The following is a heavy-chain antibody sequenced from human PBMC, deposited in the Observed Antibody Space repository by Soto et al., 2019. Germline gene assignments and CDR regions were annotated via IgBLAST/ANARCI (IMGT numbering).Heavy chain of an antibody. CDR2: FFSDVER. CDR3: ARMDGDYNYYGLDV. V-gene: IGHV2-26*02. D-gene: IGHD3-10*01. J-gene: IGHJ6*02. Sequence: QVTLKESGPVLAKPTETLTLTCTVSGFSLSNGRMGVSWIRQPPGKPLEWLAHFFSDVERSYSASMQSRLTLSTDTSGSQVVLTMTNMDPVDTATYYCARMDGDYNYYGLDVWGQGTTVTVSS. CDR1: GFSLSNGRMG.